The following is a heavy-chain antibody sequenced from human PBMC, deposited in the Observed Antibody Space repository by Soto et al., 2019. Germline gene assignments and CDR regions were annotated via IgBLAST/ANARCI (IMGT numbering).Heavy chain of an antibody. CDR3: ARQRPTDGRWEFANYYGMDV. D-gene: IGHD1-26*01. Sequence: SETLSLTCAVYGGSFSAYYWSWVRQPPGKGLEWIGEIIHSESTKYNPSLKSRVTISVDTSKNQFSLKLSSVTVADTAVYYCARQRPTDGRWEFANYYGMDVWGQGTPVTVSS. CDR2: IIHSEST. J-gene: IGHJ6*02. CDR1: GGSFSAYY. V-gene: IGHV4-34*12.